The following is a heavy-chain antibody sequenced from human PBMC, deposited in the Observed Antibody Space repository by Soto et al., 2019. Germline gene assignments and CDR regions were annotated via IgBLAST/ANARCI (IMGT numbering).Heavy chain of an antibody. Sequence: PGGSLRLSCAASGFTFSSYGMHWVRQAPGKGLEWVAVISYDGSNKYYADSVKGRFTISRDNSKNTLYLQMNSLRAEDTAVYYCAKDGSDFWSGQYYYYYGMDVWGQGTTVTVSS. CDR3: AKDGSDFWSGQYYYYYGMDV. J-gene: IGHJ6*02. V-gene: IGHV3-30*18. CDR2: ISYDGSNK. CDR1: GFTFSSYG. D-gene: IGHD3-3*01.